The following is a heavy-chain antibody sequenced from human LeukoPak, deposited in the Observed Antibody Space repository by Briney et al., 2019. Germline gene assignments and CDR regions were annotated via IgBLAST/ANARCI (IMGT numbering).Heavy chain of an antibody. CDR2: INPSGGST. CDR1: GYTFTSYY. D-gene: IGHD1-26*01. Sequence: ASVKVSCKASGYTFTSYYMHWVRPAPGQGLEWVGIINPSGGSTSYAQKFQGRVTMTRDMSTSTVYMELSSLRSEDTAVYYCARDLSGSTIYYYYYMDAWGKGATVTVSS. J-gene: IGHJ6*03. V-gene: IGHV1-46*01. CDR3: ARDLSGSTIYYYYYMDA.